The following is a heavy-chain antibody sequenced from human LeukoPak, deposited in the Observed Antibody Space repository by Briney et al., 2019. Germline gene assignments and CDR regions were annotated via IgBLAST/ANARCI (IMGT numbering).Heavy chain of an antibody. J-gene: IGHJ3*02. CDR3: ARRSRNGLDAFDI. CDR2: IDPNNGDT. D-gene: IGHD2-8*01. Sequence: ASVKVSCKASAYTFTGYYLHWVRQAPGQGPEWMGWIDPNNGDTEYAQKFQGRVTMTRFRSISTAYMELSRLTSDDTAVYYCARRSRNGLDAFDIWGQGTMVTVSS. V-gene: IGHV1-2*02. CDR1: AYTFTGYY.